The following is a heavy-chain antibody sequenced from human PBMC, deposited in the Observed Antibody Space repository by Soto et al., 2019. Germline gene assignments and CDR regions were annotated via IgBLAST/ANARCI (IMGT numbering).Heavy chain of an antibody. CDR1: GYTFTSYY. CDR2: INPSGGST. D-gene: IGHD2-15*01. V-gene: IGHV1-46*01. CDR3: ARESRYCSGGYYSVGTFDI. J-gene: IGHJ3*02. Sequence: ASVKVSCKASGYTFTSYYMHWVRQAPGQGLEWMGIINPSGGSTSYAQKFQGRVTMTRDTSTSTVYMELSSLRSEDTAVYYCARESRYCSGGYYSVGTFDIWGQGTMVTVSS.